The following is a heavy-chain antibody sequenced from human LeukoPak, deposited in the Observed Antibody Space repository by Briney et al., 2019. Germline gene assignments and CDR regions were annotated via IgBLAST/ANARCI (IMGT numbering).Heavy chain of an antibody. Sequence: SETLSLTCTVSGGSISSSSYYWGWIRQPPGKGLEWIGSIYYSGSTYYNPSLKSRVTISVDASKNQFSLKMSSVTAADTAVYYCARGYYYDYSGPDFDYWGQGTLVTVSS. CDR3: ARGYYYDYSGPDFDY. CDR2: IYYSGST. D-gene: IGHD3-22*01. V-gene: IGHV4-39*07. J-gene: IGHJ4*02. CDR1: GGSISSSSYY.